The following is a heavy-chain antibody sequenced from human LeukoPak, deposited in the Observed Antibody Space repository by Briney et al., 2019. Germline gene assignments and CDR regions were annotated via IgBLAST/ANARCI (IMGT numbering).Heavy chain of an antibody. D-gene: IGHD3-22*01. Sequence: GASVKVSCKASGGTFSSYAISWVRQAPGQGLEWMGGIIPIFGTANYAQKFQGRVTITADKSTSTAYMELSSLRSEDTAVYYCASFLRGDYYDSSGFFDYWGQGTLVTVSS. CDR2: IIPIFGTA. CDR3: ASFLRGDYYDSSGFFDY. J-gene: IGHJ4*02. V-gene: IGHV1-69*06. CDR1: GGTFSSYA.